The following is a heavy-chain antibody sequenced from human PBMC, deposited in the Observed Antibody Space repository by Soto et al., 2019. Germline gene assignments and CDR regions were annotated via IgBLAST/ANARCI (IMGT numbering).Heavy chain of an antibody. D-gene: IGHD3-3*01. CDR1: GYTFTSYG. V-gene: IGHV1-18*01. J-gene: IGHJ6*02. Sequence: ASVKVSCKASGYTFTSYGISWVRQAPGQGLEWMGWISAYNGNTNYAQKLQGRVTMTTDTSTSTAYMELRSLRSDDTAVYYCARRGLTWYYDFWSGSSPGYYGMDVWGQGTTVTVSS. CDR3: ARRGLTWYYDFWSGSSPGYYGMDV. CDR2: ISAYNGNT.